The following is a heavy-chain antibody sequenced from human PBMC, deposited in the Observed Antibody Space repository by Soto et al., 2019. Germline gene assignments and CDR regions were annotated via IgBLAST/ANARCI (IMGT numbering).Heavy chain of an antibody. V-gene: IGHV5-10-1*01. D-gene: IGHD3-3*02. CDR3: AREARVLEVGMDV. Sequence: PGESLKISCKGSGYSFTSYWISWVRQMPGKGLEWMGRIDPSDSYTNYSPSFQGHVTISADKSISTAYLQWSSLKASDTAMCYCAREARVLEVGMDVWGQGTRVTVSS. CDR2: IDPSDSYT. J-gene: IGHJ6*02. CDR1: GYSFTSYW.